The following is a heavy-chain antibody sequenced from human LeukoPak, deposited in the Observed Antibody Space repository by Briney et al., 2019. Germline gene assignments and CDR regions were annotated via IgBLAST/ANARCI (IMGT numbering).Heavy chain of an antibody. D-gene: IGHD6-6*01. CDR1: GGSISSYY. J-gene: IGHJ6*03. Sequence: PSETLSLTCTVSGGSISSYYWSWIRQPPGKGLEWIGYIYYSGSTNYNPSLKSRVTISVDTSKNQFSLKLSSVTAADTAVYYCARAFEYSSSSDYYYYYMDVWGKGTTVTVSS. V-gene: IGHV4-59*01. CDR3: ARAFEYSSSSDYYYYYMDV. CDR2: IYYSGST.